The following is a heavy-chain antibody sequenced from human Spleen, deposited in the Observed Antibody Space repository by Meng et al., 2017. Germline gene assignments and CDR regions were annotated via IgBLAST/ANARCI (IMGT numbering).Heavy chain of an antibody. J-gene: IGHJ4*02. CDR3: AISGYSSGWYYGY. V-gene: IGHV3-23*01. CDR1: GFTFSSYS. Sequence: GESLKISCAASGFTFSSYSMNWVRQAPGKGLEWVSAISGSGGSTYYADSVKGRFTISRDNSKNTLYLQMNSLRAEDTAVYYCAISGYSSGWYYGYWGQGILVTVSS. CDR2: ISGSGGST. D-gene: IGHD6-19*01.